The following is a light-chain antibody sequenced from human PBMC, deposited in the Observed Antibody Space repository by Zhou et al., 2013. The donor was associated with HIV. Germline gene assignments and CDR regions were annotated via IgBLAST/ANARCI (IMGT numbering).Light chain of an antibody. V-gene: IGKV3-15*01. CDR1: QSFRTY. J-gene: IGKJ1*01. CDR2: DAS. CDR3: QQYNNWPWT. Sequence: EILMTQSPATLSVSPGERATLSCRASQSFRTYLAWYQQKPGQAPRLLIFDASTRATGIPDRFSGSESGTEFTLTISSLQSEDFAVYYCQQYNNWPWTFGQGTKVEVK.